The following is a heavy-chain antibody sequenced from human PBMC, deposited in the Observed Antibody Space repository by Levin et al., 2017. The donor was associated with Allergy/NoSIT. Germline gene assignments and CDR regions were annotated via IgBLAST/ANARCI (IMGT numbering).Heavy chain of an antibody. J-gene: IGHJ4*02. D-gene: IGHD5-24*01. CDR1: GGSISSSSYY. Sequence: SETLSLTCTVSGGSISSSSYYWGWIRQPPGKGLEWIGSIYYSGSTYYNPSLKSRVTISVDTSKNQFSLKLSSVTAADTAVYYCARHRRWLQIGDYFDYWGQGTLVTVSS. V-gene: IGHV4-39*01. CDR3: ARHRRWLQIGDYFDY. CDR2: IYYSGST.